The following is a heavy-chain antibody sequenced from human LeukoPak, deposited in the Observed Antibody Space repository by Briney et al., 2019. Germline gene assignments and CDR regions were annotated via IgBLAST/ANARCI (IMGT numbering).Heavy chain of an antibody. V-gene: IGHV3-11*04. D-gene: IGHD3-3*01. CDR1: GFSFSDYY. CDR2: ISSSGSSI. J-gene: IGHJ6*03. CDR3: ARENDFWSGSHGFYYYMDV. Sequence: GGSLRLSCAASGFSFSDYYMSWIRQAPGKGLEWVSYISSSGSSIYYADSVKGRFTISRDNAKNSLYLQMNSLRAEDTAVYYCARENDFWSGSHGFYYYMDVWGKGTTVTVSS.